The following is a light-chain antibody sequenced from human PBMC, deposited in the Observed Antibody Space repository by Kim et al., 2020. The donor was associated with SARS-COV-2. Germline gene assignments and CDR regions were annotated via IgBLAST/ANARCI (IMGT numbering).Light chain of an antibody. CDR3: QQAHRFPLT. CDR1: QSVRSW. J-gene: IGKJ4*01. Sequence: SASVGDRVTITCRASQSVRSWLAWYQQKPGKTPTRLMYSASSLESGVPSRFSGSGFGTDFTLTISSLQPEDVATYFCQQAHRFPLTFGGGTKLEI. V-gene: IGKV1-12*01. CDR2: SAS.